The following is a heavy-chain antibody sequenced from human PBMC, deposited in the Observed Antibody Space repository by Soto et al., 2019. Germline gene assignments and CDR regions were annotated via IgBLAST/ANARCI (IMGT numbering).Heavy chain of an antibody. D-gene: IGHD3-16*01. V-gene: IGHV3-48*03. CDR3: ARGVMITFGGVPGY. Sequence: PGGSLRLSCAASGFTFSSYEMNWVRQAPGKGLEWVSYISSSGSTIYYADSVKGRFTISRDNAKNSLYLQMNSLRAEDTAVYYCARGVMITFGGVPGYWGQGTLVTVSS. CDR2: ISSSGSTI. CDR1: GFTFSSYE. J-gene: IGHJ4*02.